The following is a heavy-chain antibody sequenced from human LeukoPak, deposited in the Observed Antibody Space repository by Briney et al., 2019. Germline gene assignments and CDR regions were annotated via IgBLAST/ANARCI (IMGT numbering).Heavy chain of an antibody. D-gene: IGHD1-26*01. V-gene: IGHV4-38-2*01. J-gene: IGHJ6*03. Sequence: SETLSLTCAVSGYSISSGYYWGWIRQPPGKGLEWIGSIYHSGSTYCNPSLKSRVTISVDTSKNQFSLKLSSVTAADTAVYYCARSYGGYYYYYYMDVWGKGTTVTVSS. CDR2: IYHSGST. CDR1: GYSISSGYY. CDR3: ARSYGGYYYYYYMDV.